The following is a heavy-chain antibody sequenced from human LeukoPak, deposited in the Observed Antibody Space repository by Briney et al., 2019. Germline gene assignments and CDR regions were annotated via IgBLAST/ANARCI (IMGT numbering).Heavy chain of an antibody. CDR2: MNPDSGNT. V-gene: IGHV1-8*01. Sequence: AAVKVSCKASGYTFTIYDSNWVRQAAGEGLEWRGWMNPDSGNTDFAQKFQGRVTMPRNTSIRTAYMEPSSLTSEDTAVYYCAVHLPGDYLDPWGQGTLVTVSS. J-gene: IGHJ5*02. CDR3: AVHLPGDYLDP. D-gene: IGHD4-17*01. CDR1: GYTFTIYD.